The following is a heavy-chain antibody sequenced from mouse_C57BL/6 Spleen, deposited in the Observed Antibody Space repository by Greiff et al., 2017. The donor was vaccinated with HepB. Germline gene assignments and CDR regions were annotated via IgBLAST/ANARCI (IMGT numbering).Heavy chain of an antibody. J-gene: IGHJ4*01. D-gene: IGHD1-1*01. CDR2: INYDGSST. Sequence: EVKLMESEGGLVQPGSSMKLSCTASGFTFSDYYMAWVRQVPEKGLEWVANINYDGSSTYYLDSLKSRFIISRDNAKNILYLQMSSLKSEDTATYYCARVRYAMDYWGQGTSVTVSS. CDR3: ARVRYAMDY. V-gene: IGHV5-16*01. CDR1: GFTFSDYY.